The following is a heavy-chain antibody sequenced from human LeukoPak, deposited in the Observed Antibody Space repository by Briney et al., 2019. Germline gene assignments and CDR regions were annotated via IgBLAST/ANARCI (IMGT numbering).Heavy chain of an antibody. V-gene: IGHV3-53*01. CDR3: AREGPRYYYYGMDV. J-gene: IGHJ6*02. Sequence: PGGSVRLSCAASGFTVSSNYMSWVRQAPGKGLEWVSVIYSGGSTYYADSVKGRFTISRDNSKNTLYLQMNSLRAEDTAVYYCAREGPRYYYYGMDVGGRGTAVTVSS. CDR2: IYSGGST. CDR1: GFTVSSNY.